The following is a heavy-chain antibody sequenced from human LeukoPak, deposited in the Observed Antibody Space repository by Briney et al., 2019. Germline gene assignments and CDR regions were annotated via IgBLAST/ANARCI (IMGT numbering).Heavy chain of an antibody. CDR1: GFTFSTYA. CDR3: AKEGLWSSNGLPFDY. CDR2: ISDSGDTT. V-gene: IGHV3-23*01. D-gene: IGHD6-19*01. J-gene: IGHJ4*02. Sequence: GGSLRLSCAASGFTFSTYAMNWVRQAPGKGLEWVSLISDSGDTTYYADSVKGRFTISRDNSKNTLYLQMNSLKAEDTAVYYCAKEGLWSSNGLPFDYWGQGTLVTVSS.